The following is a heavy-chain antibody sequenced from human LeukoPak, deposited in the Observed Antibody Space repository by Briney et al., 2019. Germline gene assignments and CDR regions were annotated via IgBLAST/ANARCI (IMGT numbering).Heavy chain of an antibody. Sequence: GGSLRLSCAASGFTFSDYSMHWVRQAPGKGLNWVAFIRYDGNNKYYADSVKGRFTISRDNSKNTLYLQMNSLRVDDTAVYYCARGSWIQLWSTEGRDFDYWGQGTLVTVSS. CDR3: ARGSWIQLWSTEGRDFDY. J-gene: IGHJ4*02. CDR2: IRYDGNNK. CDR1: GFTFSDYS. V-gene: IGHV3-30*02. D-gene: IGHD5-18*01.